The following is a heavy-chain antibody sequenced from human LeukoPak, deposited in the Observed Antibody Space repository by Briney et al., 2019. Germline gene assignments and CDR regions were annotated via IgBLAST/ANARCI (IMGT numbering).Heavy chain of an antibody. CDR3: ARATKHSANFDY. D-gene: IGHD3-3*02. J-gene: IGHJ4*02. Sequence: ASVKVSCKASGYTFTGYHMHWVRQAPGQGLEWMGWINPNSGGTNYARKFQGRVTMTRDTSISTAYMELSRLRSDDTAVYYCARATKHSANFDYWGQGTLVTVSS. CDR1: GYTFTGYH. CDR2: INPNSGGT. V-gene: IGHV1-2*02.